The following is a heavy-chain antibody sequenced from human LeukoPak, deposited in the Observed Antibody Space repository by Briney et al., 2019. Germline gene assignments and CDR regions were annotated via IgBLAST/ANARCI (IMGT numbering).Heavy chain of an antibody. CDR2: ISYDGSNK. Sequence: GGSLRLSCAASGFTFSSYAMHWVRQAPGKGLEWVAVISYDGSNKYYADSVKGRFTISRDNSKNTLYLQMNSLRAEDTAVYYCLRAANQGWYFDLWGRGTLVTVSS. D-gene: IGHD2-15*01. CDR3: LRAANQGWYFDL. V-gene: IGHV3-30-3*01. J-gene: IGHJ2*01. CDR1: GFTFSSYA.